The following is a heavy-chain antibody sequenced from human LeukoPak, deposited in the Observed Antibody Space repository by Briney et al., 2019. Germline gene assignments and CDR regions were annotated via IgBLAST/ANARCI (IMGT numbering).Heavy chain of an antibody. Sequence: SQTLSLTCTVSGGSISSGPYFWSWIRQLAGKGLEWIGRIYATVNTNYNPSLKSRVTISLDTSKNQFYLKLNSVTAADTAVYYCAREADYYYDSSGYFGYWGQGTLVTVSS. CDR3: AREADYYYDSSGYFGY. CDR2: IYATVNT. J-gene: IGHJ4*02. CDR1: GGSISSGPYF. V-gene: IGHV4-61*02. D-gene: IGHD3-22*01.